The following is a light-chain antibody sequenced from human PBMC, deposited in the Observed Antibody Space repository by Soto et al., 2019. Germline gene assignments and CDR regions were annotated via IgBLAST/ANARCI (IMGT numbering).Light chain of an antibody. J-gene: IGKJ2*01. CDR3: QQSYSTPYT. V-gene: IGKV1-5*03. Sequence: DIQMTQSPSTLSESVGSTFTVTCRASQTISSWVAWYQQKPGKAPKLRSYKASTLKSGVPSRFSGSGSGTDFTRTSRSLKPEDFATYYCQQSYSTPYTFGQGTKVDIK. CDR1: QTISSW. CDR2: KAS.